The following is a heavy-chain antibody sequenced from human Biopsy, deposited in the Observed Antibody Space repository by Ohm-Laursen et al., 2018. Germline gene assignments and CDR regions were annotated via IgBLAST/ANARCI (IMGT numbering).Heavy chain of an antibody. CDR1: GDSVTKYY. D-gene: IGHD4-11*01. J-gene: IGHJ6*02. CDR3: ARDSGILNYGNFKYYHYYGMDV. V-gene: IGHV4-59*02. CDR2: IYYSVMT. Sequence: TLSLTYTVSGDSVTKYYWSWIRQPPGKGLEWIGHIYYSVMTNYNPSLQSRVSISVDTSGNQVSLTLSSVTAADTAVYYCARDSGILNYGNFKYYHYYGMDVWGQGTKVTVSS.